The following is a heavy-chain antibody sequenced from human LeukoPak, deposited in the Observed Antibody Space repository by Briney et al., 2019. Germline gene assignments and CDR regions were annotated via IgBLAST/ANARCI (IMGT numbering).Heavy chain of an antibody. CDR3: ARSSSLRGIINDY. Sequence: GESLKISCKGSGYTFTSYWIGWVRQMPGKGLEWMGIIYPGDSDTRYSPTFQGHVTMSVDKSIGTAYLQRSSLKASDSAMYYCARSSSLRGIINDYWGQGTLVTVSS. CDR1: GYTFTSYW. V-gene: IGHV5-51*01. CDR2: IYPGDSDT. D-gene: IGHD3-10*01. J-gene: IGHJ4*02.